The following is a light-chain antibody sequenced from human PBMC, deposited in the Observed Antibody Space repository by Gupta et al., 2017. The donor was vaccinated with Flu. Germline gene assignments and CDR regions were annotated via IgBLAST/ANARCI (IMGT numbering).Light chain of an antibody. Sequence: NIGNNYVSWYQQLPGAAPTLLIYDNNKRPSGIPDRFSGSKSGPSATLGITGLQTGDEADYYCGAWDSGLSARYVFGTGTKVTVL. J-gene: IGLJ1*01. CDR3: GAWDSGLSARYV. CDR2: DNN. V-gene: IGLV1-51*01. CDR1: NIGNNY.